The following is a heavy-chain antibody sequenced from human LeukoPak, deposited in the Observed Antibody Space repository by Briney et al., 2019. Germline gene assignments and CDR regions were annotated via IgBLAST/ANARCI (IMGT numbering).Heavy chain of an antibody. CDR1: GGSVSGYY. CDR3: ARIVRGVYYYYMDV. Sequence: PSETLSLTCAVSGGSVSGYYWIWIRQPPGHGRECFGEIKHSGSSTYDPSLKSRVTISIDTPKNQFSLMLSSVTAADTAVYYCARIVRGVYYYYMDVWGKGATVTVSS. CDR2: IKHSGSS. D-gene: IGHD3-10*01. J-gene: IGHJ6*03. V-gene: IGHV4-34*01.